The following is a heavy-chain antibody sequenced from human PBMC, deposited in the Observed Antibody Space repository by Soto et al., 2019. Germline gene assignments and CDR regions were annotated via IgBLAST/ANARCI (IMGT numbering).Heavy chain of an antibody. CDR3: ARVDYDIWTGLGGTKSIVI. V-gene: IGHV1-2*04. Sequence: ASVKVSCKASGYTFTGYYMHWVRQAPGQGLEWMGWINPNSGGTNYAQKFQGWVTMTRDTSISTAYMELSRLRSDDTAVYYCARVDYDIWTGLGGTKSIVIWGQGTMVTVSS. J-gene: IGHJ3*02. CDR2: INPNSGGT. D-gene: IGHD3-9*01. CDR1: GYTFTGYY.